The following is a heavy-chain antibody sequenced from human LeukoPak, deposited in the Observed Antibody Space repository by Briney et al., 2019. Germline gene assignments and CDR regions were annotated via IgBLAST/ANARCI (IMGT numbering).Heavy chain of an antibody. Sequence: ASVKVSCKASGYTFTSYDINWVRQATGQGLEWMGWMNPNSGNTGYAQKFQGRVTMTRDTSISTAYMELSRLRSDDTAVYYCASNTITGLYYYYYYMDVWGKGTTVTVSS. J-gene: IGHJ6*03. CDR1: GYTFTSYD. D-gene: IGHD1-14*01. CDR3: ASNTITGLYYYYYYMDV. V-gene: IGHV1-8*02. CDR2: MNPNSGNT.